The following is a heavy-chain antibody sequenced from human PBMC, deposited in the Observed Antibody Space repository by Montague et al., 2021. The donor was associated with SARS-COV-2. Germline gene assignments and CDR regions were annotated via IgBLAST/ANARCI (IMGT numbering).Heavy chain of an antibody. V-gene: IGHV3-48*03. CDR2: ISSSGSTI. D-gene: IGHD6-19*01. CDR3: ARVGIGQWLVPNYSTLFDX. J-gene: IGHJ4*02. CDR1: GFTFSSYE. Sequence: SLRLSCAASGFTFSSYEMNWVRRAPGKGLEWVSYISSSGSTIYYADSVKGRFTISRDNAKNSLYLQMNSLRAEDTAVYYCARVGIGQWLVPNYSTLFDXWGQGTLVTVSS.